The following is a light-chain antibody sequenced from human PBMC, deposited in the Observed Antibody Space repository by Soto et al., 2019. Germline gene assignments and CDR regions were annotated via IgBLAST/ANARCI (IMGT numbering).Light chain of an antibody. V-gene: IGKV3-15*01. Sequence: EILLTQSPATLSLSPGERATLSCRASQSVSSSYLAWYQQKPGHAPRLLIYGASTRATGIPDSFSGSASGTEFSLTISRLTSEDSAVYYCQQYNNWWTFGQGTQVDIK. CDR2: GAS. CDR3: QQYNNWWT. CDR1: QSVSSSY. J-gene: IGKJ1*01.